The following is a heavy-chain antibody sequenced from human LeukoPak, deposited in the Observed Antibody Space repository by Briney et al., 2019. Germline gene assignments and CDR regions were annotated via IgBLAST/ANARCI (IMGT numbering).Heavy chain of an antibody. J-gene: IGHJ4*02. CDR1: GLTFSDHW. D-gene: IGHD3-3*01. V-gene: IGHV3-7*01. CDR2: IKQDGSEK. Sequence: GGSLRLSCAASGLTFSDHWMSWVRQAPGKGLEWVANIKQDGSEKYYVDSVRGRFTISRDNAKNSLFLQMNSLRVEDTAVYHCASPYFDYWRGYNGYWGQGIPVTVSS. CDR3: ASPYFDYWRGYNGY.